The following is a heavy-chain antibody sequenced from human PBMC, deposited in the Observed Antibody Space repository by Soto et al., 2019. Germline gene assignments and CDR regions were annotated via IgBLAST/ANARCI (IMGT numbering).Heavy chain of an antibody. CDR3: ARVRFGELV. D-gene: IGHD3-10*01. CDR2: IGVDGGDR. J-gene: IGHJ4*02. CDR1: GFTFSSYA. V-gene: IGHV3-23*01. Sequence: EVQLLESGGGLVQPGGSLRLSCAASGFTFSSYAMSWVRQAPGKGLEWVSIIGVDGGDRYYPESVKGRFTISRDNSRDTLYLEMNSLRDEDTAVYYCARVRFGELVWGQGTLVTVSS.